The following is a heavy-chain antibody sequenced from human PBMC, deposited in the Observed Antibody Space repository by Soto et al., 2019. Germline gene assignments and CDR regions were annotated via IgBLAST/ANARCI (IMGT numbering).Heavy chain of an antibody. Sequence: SETLSLTCTVSGGSISSSSYYWGWIRQPPGKGLEWIGSIYYSGSTYYNPSLKSRVTISVDTSKNQFSLKLSSVTAADTAVYYCARPSITMVRGVIAGLFMDVWGKGTTVTVSS. CDR2: IYYSGST. CDR1: GGSISSSSYY. D-gene: IGHD3-10*01. J-gene: IGHJ6*04. CDR3: ARPSITMVRGVIAGLFMDV. V-gene: IGHV4-39*01.